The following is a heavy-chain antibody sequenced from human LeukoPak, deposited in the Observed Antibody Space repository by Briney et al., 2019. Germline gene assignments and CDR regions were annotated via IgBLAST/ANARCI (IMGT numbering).Heavy chain of an antibody. CDR2: ISTSGST. V-gene: IGHV4-4*09. Sequence: SETLSLTCAVSVASISNYYWSWIRQAPGKGLEWIGYISTSGSTNCNPSLKSRVSISLDTSNNRFSLNLNSVTAADTAVYFCASPRTSYRYTFDYWGPGALVTVSS. CDR3: ASPRTSYRYTFDY. CDR1: VASISNYY. D-gene: IGHD5-18*01. J-gene: IGHJ4*02.